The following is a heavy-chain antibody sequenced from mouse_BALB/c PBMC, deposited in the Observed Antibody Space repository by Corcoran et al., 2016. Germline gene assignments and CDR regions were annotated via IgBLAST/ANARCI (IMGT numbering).Heavy chain of an antibody. J-gene: IGHJ2*01. Sequence: QIQLVQSGPELKKPGETVRISCKASGYTFTTAGMQWVQKMPGKGLKWIGWINTHSGVPKYAEDFMGRFAFSLETSASTAYLQISNLKNEDTATYFCARSYFDYWGQGTTLTVSS. CDR2: INTHSGVP. V-gene: IGHV9-4*02. CDR1: GYTFTTAG. CDR3: ARSYFDY.